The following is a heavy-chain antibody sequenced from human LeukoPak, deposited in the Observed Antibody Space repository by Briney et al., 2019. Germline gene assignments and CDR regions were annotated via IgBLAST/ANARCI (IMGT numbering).Heavy chain of an antibody. V-gene: IGHV3-30*02. CDR1: GLTFSSYG. D-gene: IGHD4-23*01. CDR2: IRYDGSNK. Sequence: GRSLRLSCAASGLTFSSYGMHWVRQAAGKGLEWVAFIRYDGSNKYYADSVKGRFTISRDNSKNTLYLQMNSLRAEDTAVYYCAKDSPIGGSSLDPWGQGTLVTVSS. J-gene: IGHJ5*02. CDR3: AKDSPIGGSSLDP.